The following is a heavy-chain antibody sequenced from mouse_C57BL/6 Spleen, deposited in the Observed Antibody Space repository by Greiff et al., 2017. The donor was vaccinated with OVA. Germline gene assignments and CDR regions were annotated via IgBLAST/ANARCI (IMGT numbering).Heavy chain of an antibody. CDR1: GYTFTDYY. CDR2: INPNNGGT. D-gene: IGHD4-1*01. J-gene: IGHJ2*01. CDR3: ASGTLPFDY. V-gene: IGHV1-26*01. Sequence: VQLQQSGPELVKPGASVKMSCKASGYTFTDYYMNWVKQSHGKSLEWIGDINPNNGGTSYNQKFKGKATLTVDKSSSTAYMELRSLTSEDSAVYYCASGTLPFDYWGQGTTLTVSS.